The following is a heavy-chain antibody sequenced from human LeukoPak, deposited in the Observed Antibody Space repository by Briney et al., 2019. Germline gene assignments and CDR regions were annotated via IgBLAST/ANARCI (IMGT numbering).Heavy chain of an antibody. J-gene: IGHJ5*02. Sequence: QAGGSLRLSCAASGFTFSSYAMSWVRQAPGKGLEWVSVISGSGGSTYYVDSVKGRFTISRDNSKNTLSLQMSSLRAEDTAVYYCAKGDSGYYYDSSGYLNWFDPWGQGTLVTVSS. CDR3: AKGDSGYYYDSSGYLNWFDP. CDR2: ISGSGGST. V-gene: IGHV3-23*01. D-gene: IGHD3-22*01. CDR1: GFTFSSYA.